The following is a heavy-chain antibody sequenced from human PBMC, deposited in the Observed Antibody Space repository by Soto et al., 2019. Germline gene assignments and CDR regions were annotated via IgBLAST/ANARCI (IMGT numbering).Heavy chain of an antibody. Sequence: GGSLRLSCAASGFTFSSYGMHWVRQAPGKGLEWVAVIWYDGSNKYYADSVKGRFTISRDNSKNTLYLQMNSLRAEDTAVYYCARDPGYCSSTSCSLPYYYYMDVWGKGTTVTVSS. J-gene: IGHJ6*03. D-gene: IGHD2-2*03. V-gene: IGHV3-33*01. CDR3: ARDPGYCSSTSCSLPYYYYMDV. CDR2: IWYDGSNK. CDR1: GFTFSSYG.